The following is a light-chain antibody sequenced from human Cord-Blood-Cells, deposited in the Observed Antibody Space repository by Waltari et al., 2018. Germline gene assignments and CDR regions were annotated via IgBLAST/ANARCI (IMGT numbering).Light chain of an antibody. V-gene: IGKV3-15*01. CDR2: GAS. CDR1: QSVSSN. CDR3: QQYNNWPPLT. Sequence: IVMTQSLATLSVSPGVRATLSCRASQSVSSNLAWYQQKPGQAPRLLIYGASTRATGIPARFSGSGSGTEFTLTISSLQSEDFAVYYCQQYNNWPPLTVGGGTKVEIK. J-gene: IGKJ4*01.